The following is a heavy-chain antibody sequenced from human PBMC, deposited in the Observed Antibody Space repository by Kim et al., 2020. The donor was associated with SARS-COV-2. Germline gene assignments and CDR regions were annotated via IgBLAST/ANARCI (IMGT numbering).Heavy chain of an antibody. D-gene: IGHD3-22*01. J-gene: IGHJ2*01. CDR3: ARRITYYYDSSGYQGHWYFDL. CDR1: GGSISSYY. Sequence: SETLSLTCTVSGGSISSYYWSWIRQPPGKGLEWIGYIYYSGSTNYNPSLKSRVTISVDTSKNQFSLKLSSVTAADTAVYYCARRITYYYDSSGYQGHWYFDLWGRGTLVTVSS. CDR2: IYYSGST. V-gene: IGHV4-59*13.